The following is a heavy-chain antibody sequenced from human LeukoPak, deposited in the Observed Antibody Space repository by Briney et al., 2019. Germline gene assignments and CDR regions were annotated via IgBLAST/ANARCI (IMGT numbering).Heavy chain of an antibody. CDR2: IKQDGSEK. J-gene: IGHJ4*02. CDR3: ARNLRWELGLDY. V-gene: IGHV3-7*01. D-gene: IGHD1-26*01. Sequence: GGSLRLSCAASGFTFSSYWMSWVRQAPGKGVGGVANIKQDGSEKYYVDSVKGRFTISRDNAKNSLYLQMNRLRAEDTAVYYCARNLRWELGLDYWGQGTLVTVSS. CDR1: GFTFSSYW.